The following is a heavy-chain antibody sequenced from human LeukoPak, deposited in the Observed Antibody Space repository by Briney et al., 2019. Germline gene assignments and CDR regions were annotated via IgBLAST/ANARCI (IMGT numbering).Heavy chain of an antibody. CDR2: ISRSGSTK. J-gene: IGHJ3*02. V-gene: IGHV3-11*01. D-gene: IGHD7-27*01. CDR3: ARPQDFGLTGMNAFDI. Sequence: GGSLRLSCAASGFTFSDYNMRWIRQAPGKGLEWVSSISRSGSTKYYADSVKGRFTISRDNAKNSLFLQMNSLRAEDTAVYYCARPQDFGLTGMNAFDIWGQGTMVTVSS. CDR1: GFTFSDYN.